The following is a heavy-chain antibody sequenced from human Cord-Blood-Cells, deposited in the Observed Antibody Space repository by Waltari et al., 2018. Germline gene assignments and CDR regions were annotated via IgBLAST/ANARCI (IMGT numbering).Heavy chain of an antibody. D-gene: IGHD6-19*01. CDR1: GGSISSSSYY. CDR3: ASPPTASGWDY. J-gene: IGHJ4*02. CDR2: IYYSGST. Sequence: QLQLQESGPGLVKHAETLSLTCTVSGGSISSSSYYWGWIRPPPGKGLEWIGGIYYSGSTHSNPSLKSRVTISVDTSKNQFSLKLSSVTAADTAVYSCASPPTASGWDYWGQGTLVTVSS. V-gene: IGHV4-39*01.